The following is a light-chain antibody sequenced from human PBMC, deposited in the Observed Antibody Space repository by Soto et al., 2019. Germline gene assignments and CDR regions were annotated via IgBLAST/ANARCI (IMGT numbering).Light chain of an antibody. V-gene: IGKV1-5*03. CDR2: LAS. CDR1: QSISNW. Sequence: SQVTQSPYTLSASVGDRVTITCRASQSISNWLAWYQQKPGKAPKLLIYLASSLESGVPSRFSGSGSGTEFTLTISNLQPDDFATYYCQQSKTYSWPFCQGTKVDIK. J-gene: IGKJ1*01. CDR3: QQSKTYSWP.